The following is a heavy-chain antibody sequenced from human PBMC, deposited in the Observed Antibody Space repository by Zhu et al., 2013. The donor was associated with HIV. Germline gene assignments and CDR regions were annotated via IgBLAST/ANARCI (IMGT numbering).Heavy chain of an antibody. CDR2: ISPMSGAT. CDR3: ARDLYYYDSSGYTYYYYGMDV. CDR1: GYTFTSFD. V-gene: IGHV1-69*01. D-gene: IGHD3-22*01. Sequence: QVQLVQSGAEMKKPGASVKVSCKVSGYTFTSFDVYWVRQATGQGLEWMGGISPMSGATTYAQRFQGRLTISADEYMSTAYMELSSLRSEDTAMYFCARDLYYYDSSGYTYYYYGMDVWGQGTTVTVSS. J-gene: IGHJ6*02.